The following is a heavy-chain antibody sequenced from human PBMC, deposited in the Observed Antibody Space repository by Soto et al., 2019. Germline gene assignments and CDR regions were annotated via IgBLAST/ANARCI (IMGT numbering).Heavy chain of an antibody. CDR2: ISSSSSYI. Sequence: GGSLRLSCAASGFTFSSYSMNWVRQAPGKGLEWVSSISSSSSYIYYADSVNGRFTISRDNAKNSLYLQMNSLRAEDTAVYYCARDDTTAAAGTFDPWGQGTLVTVSS. D-gene: IGHD6-13*01. CDR3: ARDDTTAAAGTFDP. CDR1: GFTFSSYS. V-gene: IGHV3-21*01. J-gene: IGHJ5*02.